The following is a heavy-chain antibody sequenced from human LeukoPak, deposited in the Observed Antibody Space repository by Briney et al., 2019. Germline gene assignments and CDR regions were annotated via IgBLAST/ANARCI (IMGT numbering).Heavy chain of an antibody. V-gene: IGHV3-30*18. CDR3: AKDRAQSSSWWGDAFDI. J-gene: IGHJ3*02. D-gene: IGHD6-13*01. Sequence: GGSLGLSCAASGFTFSSYGMHWVRQAPGKGLEWVAVISYDGSNKYYADSVKGRFTISRDNSKNTLYLQMNSLRAEDTAVYYCAKDRAQSSSWWGDAFDIWGQGTMVTVSS. CDR1: GFTFSSYG. CDR2: ISYDGSNK.